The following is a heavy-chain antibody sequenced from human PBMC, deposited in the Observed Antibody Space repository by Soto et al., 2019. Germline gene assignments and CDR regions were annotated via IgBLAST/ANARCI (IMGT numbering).Heavy chain of an antibody. V-gene: IGHV4-39*01. J-gene: IGHJ4*02. CDR1: GGSIRSSGYY. CDR3: ARRHSATCLFDY. CDR2: IYSGGST. D-gene: IGHD3-16*01. Sequence: EIQSLTWTVVGGSIRSSGYYWGWIRQPPGKGLEYIGSIYSGGSTYYNPSLKSRVTLSVDATQNQFSLRLTSVTAADTAVYYCARRHSATCLFDYWGLGTLVTVS.